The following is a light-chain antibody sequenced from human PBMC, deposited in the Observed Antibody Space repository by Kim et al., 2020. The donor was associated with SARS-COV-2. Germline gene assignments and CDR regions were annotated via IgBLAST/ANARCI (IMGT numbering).Light chain of an antibody. J-gene: IGKJ2*01. Sequence: SASVGDKVTVTCRSSQYIINYLNWYQQTPGKAPKLLIYAASTLKSGVPSRFSGSESGTDFTLTISSLRPEDFAIYYCQQSYHTPRTFGQGTKLEIK. CDR3: QQSYHTPRT. V-gene: IGKV1-39*01. CDR2: AAS. CDR1: QYIINY.